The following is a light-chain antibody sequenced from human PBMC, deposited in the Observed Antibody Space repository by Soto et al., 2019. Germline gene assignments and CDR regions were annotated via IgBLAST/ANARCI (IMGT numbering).Light chain of an antibody. CDR2: GAS. CDR3: QQSSSTPLI. CDR1: QNINNF. V-gene: IGKV1-39*01. Sequence: DIRMTQSPSSLSASIGDRVTITCRASQNINNFLNWYQHRPGKAPRLLIYGASTLQSGVPSRFSGRGSGTNFTLTISSLQPEDFGTYYCQQSSSTPLIFGGGTRVQIK. J-gene: IGKJ4*01.